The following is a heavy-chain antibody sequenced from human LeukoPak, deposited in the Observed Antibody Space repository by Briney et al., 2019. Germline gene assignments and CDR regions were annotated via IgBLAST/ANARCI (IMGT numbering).Heavy chain of an antibody. CDR2: ISGSGGTT. CDR3: AIGRYSGIYLEFDY. CDR1: GFTFSSYA. V-gene: IGHV3-23*01. D-gene: IGHD1-26*01. Sequence: GSLRHLRAASGFTFSSYALSWVRQAPGKGLEWVSAISGSGGTTSYADSVKGRFTISRDNSKNTLYLQMNSLRAEDTALYYCAIGRYSGIYLEFDYWGQGTLVTVSS. J-gene: IGHJ4*02.